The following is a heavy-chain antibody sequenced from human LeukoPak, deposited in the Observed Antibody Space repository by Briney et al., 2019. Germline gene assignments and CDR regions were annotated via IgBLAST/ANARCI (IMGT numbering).Heavy chain of an antibody. CDR3: ARGRRITIFGVANIGRGAFDI. D-gene: IGHD3-3*01. CDR2: GST. Sequence: GSTNYNPSLKSRVTISVDTSKNQFSLKLSSVTAADTAVYYCARGRRITIFGVANIGRGAFDIWGQGTMVTVSS. J-gene: IGHJ3*02. V-gene: IGHV4-34*01.